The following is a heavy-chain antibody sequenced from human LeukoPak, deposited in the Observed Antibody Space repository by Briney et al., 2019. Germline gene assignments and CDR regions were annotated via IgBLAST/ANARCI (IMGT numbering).Heavy chain of an antibody. CDR2: ISAYNGNT. CDR1: GYTFTSYG. V-gene: IGHV1-18*01. D-gene: IGHD3-22*01. CDR3: ARTNYYDSSDYFDY. Sequence: SVKVSCEASGYTFTSYGISWVRQAPGLGLEWMGWISAYNGNTNYAQKLQGRVTMTTDTSTSTAYMELRSLRSDDTAVYYCARTNYYDSSDYFDYWGQGTLVTVSS. J-gene: IGHJ4*02.